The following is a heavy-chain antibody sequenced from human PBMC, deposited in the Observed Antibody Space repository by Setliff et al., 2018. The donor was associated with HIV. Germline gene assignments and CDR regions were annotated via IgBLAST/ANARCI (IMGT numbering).Heavy chain of an antibody. D-gene: IGHD1-26*01. Sequence: ASVKVSCKASGYTFTSYGISWVRQAPGQGLEWMGWISAYNGNTNYAQKFQGRVTMTTDTSTSTAYMELRSLRSDDAAVYYCARDYSGNYYGYFDLWGRGTLVTVSS. J-gene: IGHJ2*01. V-gene: IGHV1-18*01. CDR3: ARDYSGNYYGYFDL. CDR2: ISAYNGNT. CDR1: GYTFTSYG.